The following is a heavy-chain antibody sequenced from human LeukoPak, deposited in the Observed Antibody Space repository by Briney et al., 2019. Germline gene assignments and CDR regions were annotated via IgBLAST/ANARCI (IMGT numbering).Heavy chain of an antibody. V-gene: IGHV3-23*01. Sequence: PGGSLRLSCAASGFTFSSYAMTWVRQAPGKGLEWVSGISGSDGSTYYADSVKGRFTIPRDNSKNTLYLQMNSLRAEDTAVYYCAKSYYYGSGNYYYNYYGMDVWGQGTTVTVSS. D-gene: IGHD3-10*01. CDR2: ISGSDGST. CDR3: AKSYYYGSGNYYYNYYGMDV. CDR1: GFTFSSYA. J-gene: IGHJ6*02.